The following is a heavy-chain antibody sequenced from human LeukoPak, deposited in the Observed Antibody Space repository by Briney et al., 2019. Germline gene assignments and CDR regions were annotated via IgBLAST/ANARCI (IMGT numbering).Heavy chain of an antibody. CDR2: ISSSGRT. CDR3: ARGPYSYDSSGAFDI. D-gene: IGHD3-22*01. Sequence: PSETLSLTCAVYGGSFSGYYWSWIRQPAGKGLEWIGRISSSGRTNYNPSLKSRVTISVDTSKNQFSLKLSSVTAADTAVYFCARGPYSYDSSGAFDIWGQGTMVTVSS. V-gene: IGHV4-59*10. J-gene: IGHJ3*02. CDR1: GGSFSGYY.